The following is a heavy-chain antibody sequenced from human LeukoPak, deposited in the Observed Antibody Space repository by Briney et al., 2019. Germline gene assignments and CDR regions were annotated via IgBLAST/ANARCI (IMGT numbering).Heavy chain of an antibody. Sequence: GVSLRLSCAASGFTFTSHWMHWDRQAPGKGLVWVSRVNSDGSSTTYADSVKGRFTISRDNAKNTLYLQMNSLRAEDTAVYYCARGRYYGMDVWGQGTTVTVSS. V-gene: IGHV3-74*01. CDR1: GFTFTSHW. J-gene: IGHJ6*02. CDR3: ARGRYYGMDV. CDR2: VNSDGSST.